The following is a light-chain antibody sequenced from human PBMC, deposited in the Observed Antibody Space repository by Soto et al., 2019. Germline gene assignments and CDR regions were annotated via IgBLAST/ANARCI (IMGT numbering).Light chain of an antibody. CDR1: QSVSAS. Sequence: EMVLTQSPATLSLSPGERATLSCRASQSVSASLAWYQQKPGQAPRLLISDASNRATGIPARFSGSGSGTEFTLTINSLQSEDFVVYYCQQYDNWPPTFGQGTRLEIK. CDR2: DAS. J-gene: IGKJ5*01. V-gene: IGKV3D-15*01. CDR3: QQYDNWPPT.